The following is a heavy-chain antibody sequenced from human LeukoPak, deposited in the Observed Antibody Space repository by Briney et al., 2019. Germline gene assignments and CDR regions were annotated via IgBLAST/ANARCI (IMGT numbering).Heavy chain of an antibody. CDR1: GFTFSKHG. Sequence: PGGSLRLSCGASGFTFSKHGMNWVRQAPGKGLEWLSGVSPPGGGTYYADSVKGRFTISRDNSKNTMYLQMNSLRAEDAAVYYCAKAPVTSCRGAFCYPFDSWGQGTLVTVSS. D-gene: IGHD2-15*01. CDR3: AKAPVTSCRGAFCYPFDS. CDR2: VSPPGGGT. V-gene: IGHV3-23*01. J-gene: IGHJ4*02.